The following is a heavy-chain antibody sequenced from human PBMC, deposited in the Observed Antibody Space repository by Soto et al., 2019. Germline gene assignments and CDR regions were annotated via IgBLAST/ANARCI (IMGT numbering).Heavy chain of an antibody. J-gene: IGHJ5*02. CDR2: ISSSSSYI. V-gene: IGHV3-21*01. Sequence: GGSLRLSCVASGFTFSSYSMNWVRQAPGKGLEWVSSISSSSSYIYYADSVKGRFTISRDNAKNSQYLQMNSLRAEDTAVYYCARDLLAGEWLPHNWFDPWGQGTLVTVSS. CDR1: GFTFSSYS. D-gene: IGHD5-12*01. CDR3: ARDLLAGEWLPHNWFDP.